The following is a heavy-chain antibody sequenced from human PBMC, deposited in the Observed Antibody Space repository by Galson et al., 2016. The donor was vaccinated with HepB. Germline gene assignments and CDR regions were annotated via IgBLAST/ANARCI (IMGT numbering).Heavy chain of an antibody. CDR3: ARANPNSSGWGWYLDL. CDR1: GFIFSNYG. V-gene: IGHV3-33*05. D-gene: IGHD3-22*01. J-gene: IGHJ2*01. Sequence: SLRLSCAASGFIFSNYGMHWVRQAPGRGLEWVAIISYDGSYKYYADSVKGRFTISRDNSKNTLYLQMDSLRAEDTAVYYCARANPNSSGWGWYLDLWGRGTLVTVSS. CDR2: ISYDGSYK.